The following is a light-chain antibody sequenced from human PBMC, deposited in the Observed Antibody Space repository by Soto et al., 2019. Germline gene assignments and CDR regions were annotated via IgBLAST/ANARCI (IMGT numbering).Light chain of an antibody. Sequence: QSVLTQPPSASGTPGQRVTISCSGSRSNIGNNTVNWYQQLPGTAPKLLIHTNNERPSGVPDRFSGSKSGTSASLAIGGLQPEDEADYYCAAWDDSLNGPLFGGGTKLTVL. CDR3: AAWDDSLNGPL. J-gene: IGLJ2*01. CDR1: RSNIGNNT. CDR2: TNN. V-gene: IGLV1-44*01.